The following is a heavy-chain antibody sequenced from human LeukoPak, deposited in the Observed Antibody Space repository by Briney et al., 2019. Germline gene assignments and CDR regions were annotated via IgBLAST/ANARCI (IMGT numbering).Heavy chain of an antibody. J-gene: IGHJ6*02. CDR2: IYSGGST. Sequence: GGSLTLSCAASGFTVSSNYMSWVRQAPGKGLDWVSVIYSGGSTSYADSVNGRFTISRDNAKNTLYLQMNSLRAEDTAVYYCARDLTTVRIFGDYYYGMDVWGQGTTVTVSS. D-gene: IGHD4-11*01. CDR3: ARDLTTVRIFGDYYYGMDV. CDR1: GFTVSSNY. V-gene: IGHV3-66*01.